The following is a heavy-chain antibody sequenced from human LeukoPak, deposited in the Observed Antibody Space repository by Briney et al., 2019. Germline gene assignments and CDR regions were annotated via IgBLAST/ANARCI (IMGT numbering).Heavy chain of an antibody. CDR2: INPNSGGT. CDR3: AREREYSSGWYDY. CDR1: GYTFTGYY. D-gene: IGHD6-19*01. Sequence: ASVKVSCKASGYTFTGYYMHWVRQAPGQGLEWMGWINPNSGGTNYAQKFQGRVTMTRDTSISTAYMELSRLRSDDTAVCYCAREREYSSGWYDYWGQGTLVTVSS. V-gene: IGHV1-2*02. J-gene: IGHJ4*02.